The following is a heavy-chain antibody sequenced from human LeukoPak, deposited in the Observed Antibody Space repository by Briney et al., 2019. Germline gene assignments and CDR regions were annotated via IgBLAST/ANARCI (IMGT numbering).Heavy chain of an antibody. J-gene: IGHJ4*02. CDR1: GGTFSNYA. D-gene: IGHD3-22*01. CDR2: IIPIFATA. CDR3: ARGWDYDSGGRPTAYVY. Sequence: SVKVSCKASGGTFSNYAISWVRQAPGQGLEWMGGIIPIFATANYAQKFQGKVTITADESTSTAYMELNSLRSEDTAVYYCARGWDYDSGGRPTAYVYWGQGTLVSVSP. V-gene: IGHV1-69*13.